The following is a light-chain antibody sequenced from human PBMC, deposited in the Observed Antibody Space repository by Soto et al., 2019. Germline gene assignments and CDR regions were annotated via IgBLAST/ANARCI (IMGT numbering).Light chain of an antibody. CDR1: QRVGSDF. CDR3: QHYSRSLT. Sequence: EIVLTQSPGTLSLSPGERATLSCRASQRVGSDFLAWYQQKPGQAPRLLIFGASSRATGIPDRFSGSGSGTDFTLTSSRLEPEDFAVYYCQHYSRSLTFGGGTKVEIK. J-gene: IGKJ4*01. V-gene: IGKV3-20*01. CDR2: GAS.